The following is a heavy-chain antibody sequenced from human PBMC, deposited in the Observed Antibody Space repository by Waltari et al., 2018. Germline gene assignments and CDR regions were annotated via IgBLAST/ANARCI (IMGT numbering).Heavy chain of an antibody. CDR2: LYYTGST. CDR3: ARGGGGDWEWFDP. J-gene: IGHJ5*02. Sequence: VQLQESGPSLLKPSETPSLTCTVSGGSISGFYCSWVRQPPGKGLYWIGYLYYTGSTNFNPSLKSRVTMSVDTSKNQFSLKLSSVTAADTAFYYCARGGGGDWEWFDPWGQGTLVTVSS. V-gene: IGHV4-59*01. D-gene: IGHD2-21*02. CDR1: GGSISGFY.